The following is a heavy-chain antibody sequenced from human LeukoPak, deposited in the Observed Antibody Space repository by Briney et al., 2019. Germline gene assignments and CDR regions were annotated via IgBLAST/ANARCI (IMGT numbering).Heavy chain of an antibody. CDR1: GFTFSSYA. CDR2: ISGSGGST. J-gene: IGHJ4*02. V-gene: IGHV3-23*01. D-gene: IGHD6-13*01. CDR3: AKDTRVWQLVNPIFDY. Sequence: PGGSLRLSCAASGFTFSSYAMSWVRQAPGKGLEWVSAISGSGGSTYYADSVKGRFTISRDNSKNTLYLQMNSLRAEDTAVYYCAKDTRVWQLVNPIFDYWGQGTLVTVSS.